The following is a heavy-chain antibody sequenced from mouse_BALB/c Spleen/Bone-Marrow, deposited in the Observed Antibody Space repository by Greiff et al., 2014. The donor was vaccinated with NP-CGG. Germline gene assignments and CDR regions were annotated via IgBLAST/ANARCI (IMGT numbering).Heavy chain of an antibody. J-gene: IGHJ4*01. Sequence: VQLKQSGAELVKPGASVKLSCTASGFNIKDTYMHWVKQRPEQGLEWIGRIDPANGNTKYDPKFQGKATITADTSPNTAYLQLSSLTSEDTAVYYCARWEYYAMDYWGQGTSVTVSS. CDR3: ARWEYYAMDY. CDR2: IDPANGNT. CDR1: GFNIKDTY. V-gene: IGHV14-3*02. D-gene: IGHD4-1*01.